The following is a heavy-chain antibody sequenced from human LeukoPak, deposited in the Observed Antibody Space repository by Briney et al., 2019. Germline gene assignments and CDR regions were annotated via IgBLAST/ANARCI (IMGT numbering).Heavy chain of an antibody. Sequence: SETLSLTCTVSGGSISSSSYYWGWIRQPPGKGLEWIGSIYYSGSTYYNPSLKSRVTISVDTSKNQFSLKLSSVTAADTAVYYCARDYYGSGRLNWFDPWGQGTLVTVSS. CDR1: GGSISSSSYY. CDR2: IYYSGST. V-gene: IGHV4-39*07. CDR3: ARDYYGSGRLNWFDP. D-gene: IGHD3-10*01. J-gene: IGHJ5*02.